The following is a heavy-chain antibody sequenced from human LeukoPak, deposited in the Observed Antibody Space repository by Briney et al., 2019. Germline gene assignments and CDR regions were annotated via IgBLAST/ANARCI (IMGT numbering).Heavy chain of an antibody. V-gene: IGHV1-69*13. Sequence: SVNVSFKASVGIFSSYAISWVGQARGPRVEWMGGIIPIFGTANYAQKFPGRVTITADESTSTDSMELSSLRSEDAAVYYCAIYLDCSGGSCYSGLGAKAWLDPWGQGTLVTVSS. CDR2: IIPIFGTA. CDR3: AIYLDCSGGSCYSGLGAKAWLDP. D-gene: IGHD2-15*01. CDR1: VGIFSSYA. J-gene: IGHJ5*02.